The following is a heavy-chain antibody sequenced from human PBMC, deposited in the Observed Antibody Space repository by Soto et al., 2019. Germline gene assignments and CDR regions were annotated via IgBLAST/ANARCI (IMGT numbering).Heavy chain of an antibody. V-gene: IGHV3-23*01. D-gene: IGHD2-15*01. CDR2: ISGSGGST. CDR1: GFTFSSYA. CDR3: AKGPRDIVVVVAATSRYFDL. J-gene: IGHJ2*01. Sequence: EVQLLESGGGLVQPGGSLRLSCAASGFTFSSYAMSWVRQAPGKGLEWVSAISGSGGSTYYADSVKGRFTISRDNSKNTLYLQMNSLRAEDTAVYYCAKGPRDIVVVVAATSRYFDLWGRGTLVTVSS.